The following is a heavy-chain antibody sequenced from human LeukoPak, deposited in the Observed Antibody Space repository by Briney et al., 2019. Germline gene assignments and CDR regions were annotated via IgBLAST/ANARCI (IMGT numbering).Heavy chain of an antibody. CDR1: GFTFSTYS. V-gene: IGHV3-48*02. J-gene: IGHJ3*02. D-gene: IGHD3-22*01. Sequence: TGGSLRLSCAASGFTFSTYSMNWVRRAPGEGLEWISYISSSSRTIYYADSVKGRFTISSDNAKNSLYLQMNSLRDEDTAVYYCARDYYDSSGYFYPNAFDIWGQGTMVTVSS. CDR2: ISSSSRTI. CDR3: ARDYYDSSGYFYPNAFDI.